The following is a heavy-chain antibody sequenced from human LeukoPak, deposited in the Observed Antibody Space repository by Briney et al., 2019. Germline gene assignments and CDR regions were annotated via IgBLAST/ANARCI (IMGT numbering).Heavy chain of an antibody. V-gene: IGHV1-2*06. Sequence: ASVKVSCKASGYTFTDYYVHWVRQAPGQGLEWMGRINPNSGGTNYAQEFQGRVTMTRDTSISTVYMELSRLKSDDTAVYYCARWGPLRLPGGYWGQGTLVTVSS. CDR1: GYTFTDYY. CDR2: INPNSGGT. CDR3: ARWGPLRLPGGY. D-gene: IGHD3-16*01. J-gene: IGHJ4*02.